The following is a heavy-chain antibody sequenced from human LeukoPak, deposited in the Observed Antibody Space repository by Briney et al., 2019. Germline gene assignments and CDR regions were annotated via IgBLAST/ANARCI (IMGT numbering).Heavy chain of an antibody. CDR1: GGTFSSYA. CDR3: ARRYSGHGGTYYYYYYMDV. CDR2: IDPNSGGT. Sequence: ASVKVSCKASGGTFSSYAISWVRQAPGQGLEWMGWIDPNSGGTNYAQKFQGRVTMTRDTSISTAYMELSRLRSDDTAVYYCARRYSGHGGTYYYYYYMDVWGKGTTVTVSS. D-gene: IGHD5-12*01. V-gene: IGHV1-2*02. J-gene: IGHJ6*03.